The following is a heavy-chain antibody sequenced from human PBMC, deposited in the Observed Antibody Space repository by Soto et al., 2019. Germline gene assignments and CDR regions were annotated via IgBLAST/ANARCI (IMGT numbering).Heavy chain of an antibody. CDR1: GYTFTSYG. Sequence: ASVKVSCKASGYTFTSYGISWVRQAPGQGLEWMGWISAYNGNTNYAQKLQGRVTMTTDTSTSTAYMELRSLRSDDTAVYYCARGWYYYDSSGHFDYWGQGTLVTVS. V-gene: IGHV1-18*01. D-gene: IGHD3-22*01. J-gene: IGHJ4*02. CDR2: ISAYNGNT. CDR3: ARGWYYYDSSGHFDY.